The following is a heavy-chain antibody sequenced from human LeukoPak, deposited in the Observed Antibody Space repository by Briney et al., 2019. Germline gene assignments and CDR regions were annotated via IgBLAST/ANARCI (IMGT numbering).Heavy chain of an antibody. Sequence: GGSLRLSCAASGFTFSSYAMHWVRQAPGKGLEWVAVISYDGSNKYYADSVKGRFTISRDNSKNTLYLQMNSLRAEDTAVYYCARAEATAGTDWYFDLWGRGTLVTASS. CDR2: ISYDGSNK. V-gene: IGHV3-30-3*01. CDR1: GFTFSSYA. D-gene: IGHD6-13*01. J-gene: IGHJ2*01. CDR3: ARAEATAGTDWYFDL.